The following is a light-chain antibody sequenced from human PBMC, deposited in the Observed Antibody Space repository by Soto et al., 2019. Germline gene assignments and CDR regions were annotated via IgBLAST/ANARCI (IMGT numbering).Light chain of an antibody. V-gene: IGLV1-47*01. Sequence: QSVLTQPPSASGTPVQRVTISCSGSSSNIGSNYVFWYQHLPGTAPKLLIYRNNQRPSGVPDRFSGSKSGTSASLAISGLRSEDENDYYCAAWDVSLSGVVFGGGTKLTVL. J-gene: IGLJ2*01. CDR2: RNN. CDR1: SSNIGSNY. CDR3: AAWDVSLSGVV.